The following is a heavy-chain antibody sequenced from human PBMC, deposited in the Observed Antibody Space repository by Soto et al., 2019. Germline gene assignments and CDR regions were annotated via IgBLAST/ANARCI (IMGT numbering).Heavy chain of an antibody. D-gene: IGHD3-3*01. J-gene: IGHJ5*02. CDR3: ARDLGGYDFWSGYYNWFDP. CDR2: ISSSSSYI. CDR1: GFTFSSYS. Sequence: PGGSLRLSCAASGFTFSSYSMNWVRQAPGKGLEWVSSISSSSSYIYYADSVKGRFTISRDNAKNSLYLQMNSLRAEDTAVYYCARDLGGYDFWSGYYNWFDPWGQGTLVTVSS. V-gene: IGHV3-21*01.